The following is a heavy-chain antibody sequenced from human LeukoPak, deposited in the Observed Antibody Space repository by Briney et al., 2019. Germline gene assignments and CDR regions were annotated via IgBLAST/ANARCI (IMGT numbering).Heavy chain of an antibody. CDR2: TSYRSKWSN. J-gene: IGHJ3*01. D-gene: IGHD6-13*01. CDR3: ARVGIAAARAFDL. Sequence: SQTFSLTCVISGDSVSRNGASWAWIRQSPSRGLEWLGRTSYRSKWSNDYAPSLKSRLNFNSDTSRNQISLQLYSVTPEDTAVYYCARVGIAAARAFDLWGQGTMVIVSS. CDR1: GDSVSRNGAS. V-gene: IGHV6-1*01.